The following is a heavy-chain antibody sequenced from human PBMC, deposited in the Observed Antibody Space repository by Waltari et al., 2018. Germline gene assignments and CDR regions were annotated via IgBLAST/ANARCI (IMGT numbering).Heavy chain of an antibody. CDR2: FYISGTS. Sequence: QVQLQESGPALVKPSETLSLTCTVSGASISSYYWSWVRQPAGKGLEYIGHFYISGTSNHNPSLNSRVSMSVDTSKNQFSLKLTSVTAADTAVYYCARVGGTKVPESGAFDIWGQGTRVIVSS. J-gene: IGHJ3*02. V-gene: IGHV4-4*07. D-gene: IGHD4-17*01. CDR3: ARVGGTKVPESGAFDI. CDR1: GASISSYY.